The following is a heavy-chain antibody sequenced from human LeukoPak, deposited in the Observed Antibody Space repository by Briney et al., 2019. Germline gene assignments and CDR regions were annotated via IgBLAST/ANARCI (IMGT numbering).Heavy chain of an antibody. CDR3: ARGQGLRWSPKYGMDV. J-gene: IGHJ6*02. D-gene: IGHD4-23*01. Sequence: ASVKVSCKASGYTFTRYDINWVRQATGQGLEWMGWMNPNSGNTGYAQKFQGRVTMTRNTSISTAYMELSSLRSEDTAVYYCARGQGLRWSPKYGMDVWGQGTTVTVSS. CDR1: GYTFTRYD. CDR2: MNPNSGNT. V-gene: IGHV1-8*01.